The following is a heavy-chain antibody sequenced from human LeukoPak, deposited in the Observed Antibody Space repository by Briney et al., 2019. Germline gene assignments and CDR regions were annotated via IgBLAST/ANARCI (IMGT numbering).Heavy chain of an antibody. J-gene: IGHJ4*02. D-gene: IGHD6-13*01. CDR3: AKGGSSSWYLDY. Sequence: GGSLRLSCAASGFTFSNYWMHWVRQAPGKGLVWVSRINSDGINTSYADSVKGRFTISRDNAKNTLYLQMNSLRAEDTAVYYCAKGGSSSWYLDYWGQGTLVTVSS. CDR1: GFTFSNYW. CDR2: INSDGINT. V-gene: IGHV3-74*01.